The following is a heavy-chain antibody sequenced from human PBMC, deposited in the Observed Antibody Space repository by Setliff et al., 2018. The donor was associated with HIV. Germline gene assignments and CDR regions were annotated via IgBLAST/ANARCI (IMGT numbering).Heavy chain of an antibody. Sequence: ASVKVSCKASGYSFSNYHLHWVRQAPGQGLEWLGLIHYSDETSSSQNLQGRLTMTTDTSTGTAYMELRSLRSDDTAVYYCARDVDHMMDVWGQGTTVTVSS. V-gene: IGHV1-18*04. CDR1: GYSFSNYH. CDR3: ARDVDHMMDV. J-gene: IGHJ6*02. CDR2: IHYSDET.